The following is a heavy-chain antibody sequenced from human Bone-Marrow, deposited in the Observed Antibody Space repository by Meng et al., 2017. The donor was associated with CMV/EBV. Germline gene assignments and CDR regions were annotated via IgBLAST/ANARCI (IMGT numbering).Heavy chain of an antibody. CDR2: INPNSGGT. J-gene: IGHJ4*02. CDR3: ARQGGYCSGSSCYGGYFDY. Sequence: ASVKVSCKASGYTFTGYYMHWVRQAPGQGLEWMGWINPNSGGTNYAQKFQGRVTMTRDTSISTAYMELSRLRSDDTAVYYCARQGGYCSGSSCYGGYFDYWGQGSLVTVSS. D-gene: IGHD2-15*01. V-gene: IGHV1-2*02. CDR1: GYTFTGYY.